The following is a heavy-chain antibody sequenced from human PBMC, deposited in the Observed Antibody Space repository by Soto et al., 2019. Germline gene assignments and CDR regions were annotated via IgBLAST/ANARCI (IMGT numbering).Heavy chain of an antibody. D-gene: IGHD6-25*01. V-gene: IGHV4-34*01. J-gene: IGHJ4*02. CDR3: ATDRSSGWGGSHFDH. CDR1: GGSFTDSY. CDR2: INHSGSA. Sequence: QVQLHQWGAGLLKPSETLSLTCGVYGGSFTDSYWPWIRQPPGKGLEWIGEINHSGSANYNPSLKSRVTISVDTSKNQFSLKLNSLTAADAAVYYCATDRSSGWGGSHFDHWGQGIVVTVSS.